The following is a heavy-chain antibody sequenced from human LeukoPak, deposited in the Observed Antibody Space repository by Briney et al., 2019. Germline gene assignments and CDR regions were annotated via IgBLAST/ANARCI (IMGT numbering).Heavy chain of an antibody. D-gene: IGHD2-2*01. Sequence: PSETLSLTCAVYGGSFSGYYWSWIRQPPGKGLEWIGEINHSGSTNYNPSLKSRVTISVDTSKNQFSLKLSSVTAADTAVYYCARGVGYCSSTSCKRDYWGQGTLVTASS. CDR3: ARGVGYCSSTSCKRDY. V-gene: IGHV4-34*01. J-gene: IGHJ4*02. CDR1: GGSFSGYY. CDR2: INHSGST.